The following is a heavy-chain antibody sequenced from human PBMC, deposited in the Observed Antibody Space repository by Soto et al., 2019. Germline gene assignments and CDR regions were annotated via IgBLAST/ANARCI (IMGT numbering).Heavy chain of an antibody. Sequence: QVQLVESGGGVVQPGRSLRLSCAASGFAFSSYPLHWVRRAPGKGLEWVAVLSYSGNNHYYADSVKGRFTIARANSKNTLYLQMVSLGSEDTAFYYCARDLRHFDGSGRRDSWGQGTLVTVSS. CDR3: ARDLRHFDGSGRRDS. D-gene: IGHD3-10*01. CDR1: GFAFSSYP. CDR2: LSYSGNNH. V-gene: IGHV3-30-3*01. J-gene: IGHJ4*02.